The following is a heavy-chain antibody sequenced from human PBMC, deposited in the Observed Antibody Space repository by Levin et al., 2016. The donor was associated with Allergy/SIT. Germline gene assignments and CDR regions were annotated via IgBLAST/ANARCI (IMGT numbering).Heavy chain of an antibody. J-gene: IGHJ6*03. Sequence: SETLSLTCTVSGGSVSVSSGTYYWSWIRQPPGKGLEWIGYIDYSGTTNYNPSLKSRVTISVDTSKKHFSLKLSSVTAADTAVYYCATAGNYYHMDVWGKGTTGHRLL. CDR2: IDYSGTT. V-gene: IGHV4-61*03. CDR3: ATAGNYYHMDV. CDR1: GGSVSVSSGTYY.